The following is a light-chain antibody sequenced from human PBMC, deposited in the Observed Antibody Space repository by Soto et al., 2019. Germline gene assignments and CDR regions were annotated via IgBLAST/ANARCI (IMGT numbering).Light chain of an antibody. Sequence: DIQMPQSPSSVSASVGDRVTITCRASQGISSWLAWYQQKPGKAPKLLIYAASSLQSGVPSWFRCSGSGTDFSRTISSLQPEDFATDDCQQANSCPLTFGVGTKVEIK. J-gene: IGKJ4*01. CDR3: QQANSCPLT. CDR1: QGISSW. CDR2: AAS. V-gene: IGKV1D-12*01.